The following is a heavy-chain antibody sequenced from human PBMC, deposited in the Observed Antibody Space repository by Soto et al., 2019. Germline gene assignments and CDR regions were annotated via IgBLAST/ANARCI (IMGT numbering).Heavy chain of an antibody. D-gene: IGHD1-7*01. V-gene: IGHV4-4*02. CDR1: SGSISSSNW. Sequence: SETLSLTCAVSSGSISSSNWWSWVRQPPGKGLEWIGEIYHSGSTNYNPSLKSRVTISVDKSKNQFSLKLSSVTAADTAVYYCARVGGTSSRYYYYYYMDVWGKGTTVTVSS. J-gene: IGHJ6*03. CDR3: ARVGGTSSRYYYYYYMDV. CDR2: IYHSGST.